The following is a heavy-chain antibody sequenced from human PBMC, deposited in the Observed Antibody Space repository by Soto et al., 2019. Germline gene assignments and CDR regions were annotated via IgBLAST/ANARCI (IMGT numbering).Heavy chain of an antibody. CDR1: GFTFSSYA. CDR2: ISGSGDST. D-gene: IGHD3-16*01. Sequence: GGSLRLSCAASGFTFSSYAMSWVRQAPGKGLEWVSTISGSGDSTYYADSVKGRFTFSRDNSKNTLYLQMNSLRAEDTAVYYCVGQIAYRYLQHWGQGTLVTVSS. V-gene: IGHV3-23*01. J-gene: IGHJ1*01. CDR3: VGQIAYRYLQH.